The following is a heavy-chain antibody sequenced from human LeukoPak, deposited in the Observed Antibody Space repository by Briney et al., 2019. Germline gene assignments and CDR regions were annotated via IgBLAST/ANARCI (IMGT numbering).Heavy chain of an antibody. Sequence: GGSLRLSCAASGLRFSDHKMNWIRQAPGKGLEWVSYISNGGDYTNYAGSVKGRFTISRDNAQNSLYLQPNSLRADDTAVYYCARCNSASNTGGPFDIWGQGTMVTVSS. J-gene: IGHJ3*02. CDR2: ISNGGDYT. V-gene: IGHV3-11*03. CDR3: ARCNSASNTGGPFDI. D-gene: IGHD2/OR15-2a*01. CDR1: GLRFSDHK.